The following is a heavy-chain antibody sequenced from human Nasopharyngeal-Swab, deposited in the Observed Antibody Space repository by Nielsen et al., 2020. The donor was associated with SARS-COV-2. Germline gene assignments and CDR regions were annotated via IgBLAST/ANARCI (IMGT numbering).Heavy chain of an antibody. CDR2: IRSKAYGGTT. Sequence: GESLKISCTASGFTFGDYAMSWVRQAPGKGLEWVGFIRSKAYGGTTEYAASVKGRFTISRDDSKNSLYMQMNSLQTEDTAVYYCTCAPETTTHPAYWGQGTLVTVSS. CDR3: TCAPETTTHPAY. CDR1: GFTFGDYA. J-gene: IGHJ4*02. V-gene: IGHV3-49*04. D-gene: IGHD4-17*01.